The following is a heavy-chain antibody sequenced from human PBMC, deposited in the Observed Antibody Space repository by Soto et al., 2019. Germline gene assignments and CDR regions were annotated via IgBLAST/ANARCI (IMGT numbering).Heavy chain of an antibody. J-gene: IGHJ4*02. V-gene: IGHV1-69*02. CDR2: IIPMFGIV. CDR3: ASGTLYGSGSYPVDY. Sequence: QVQLVQSGAEVKKPGSSVNVSYKASGGTFSNDIISWVRQAPGQGLDWMGTIIPMFGIVNYAQKLQGRVTISADKSTSTAYMELSSLRSEDTAVYYCASGTLYGSGSYPVDYWGQGTLVTVSS. CDR1: GGTFSNDI. D-gene: IGHD3-10*01.